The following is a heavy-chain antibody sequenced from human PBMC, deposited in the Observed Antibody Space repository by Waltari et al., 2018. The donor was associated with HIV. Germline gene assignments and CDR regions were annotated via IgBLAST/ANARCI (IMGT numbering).Heavy chain of an antibody. J-gene: IGHJ4*02. D-gene: IGHD3-3*01. V-gene: IGHV3-7*03. CDR1: GFTFSDYW. CDR2: IKPDGSEK. Sequence: EVHMVESGGGLAQPGGSLRLSCAASGFTFSDYWMNWVRQAPGKGLEWVAAIKPDGSEKQYVDSVKGRFTISRDNAKNSLYLQMNSLRADDTAFYYCATGFFGYCFDHWGQGTLVTVSS. CDR3: ATGFFGYCFDH.